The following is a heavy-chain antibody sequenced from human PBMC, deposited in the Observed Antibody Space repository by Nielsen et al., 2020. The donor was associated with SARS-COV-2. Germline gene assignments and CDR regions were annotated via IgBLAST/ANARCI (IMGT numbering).Heavy chain of an antibody. V-gene: IGHV3-23*01. J-gene: IGHJ5*02. CDR1: GFTFSDYA. CDR2: ISASGDI. CDR3: AKVPTASGSSP. D-gene: IGHD1-26*01. Sequence: GESLKISCAASGFTFSDYAMSWVRQAPGKGLEWVSTISASGDIYYAASVKGRFTISRDNSKNTLYLQMNSLRAEDTAVYYCAKVPTASGSSPWGQGILVTVSS.